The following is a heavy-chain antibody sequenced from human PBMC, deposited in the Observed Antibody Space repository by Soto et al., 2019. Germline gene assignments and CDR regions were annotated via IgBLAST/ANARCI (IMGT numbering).Heavy chain of an antibody. Sequence: ASVKVSCKPSGYRFTTYAIQWVRQAPGQRLEWMGWINTGNGDTKYSQTLQDRITITRDTSAGTAYMELSSLRSEDTAVYYCARGEFSSSTYQYHYYGMDVWGQGTTVTV. CDR3: ARGEFSSSTYQYHYYGMDV. J-gene: IGHJ6*02. CDR2: INTGNGDT. V-gene: IGHV1-3*04. D-gene: IGHD6-6*01. CDR1: GYRFTTYA.